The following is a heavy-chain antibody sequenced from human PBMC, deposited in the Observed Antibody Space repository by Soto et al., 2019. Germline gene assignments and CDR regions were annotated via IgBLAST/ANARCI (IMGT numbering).Heavy chain of an antibody. D-gene: IGHD6-19*01. CDR3: ARREQWLGVYYYYYGMDV. CDR1: GGSFSGYY. CDR2: INHSGST. V-gene: IGHV4-34*01. J-gene: IGHJ6*02. Sequence: SETLSLTCAVYGGSFSGYYWSWIRQPPGKGLEWIGEINHSGSTNYNPSLKSRVTISVDTSKNQLSLKLSSVTAADTAVYYCARREQWLGVYYYYYGMDVWGQGTKVTVSS.